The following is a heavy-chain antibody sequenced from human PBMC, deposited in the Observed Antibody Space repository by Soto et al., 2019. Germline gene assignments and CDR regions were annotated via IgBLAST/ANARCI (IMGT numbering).Heavy chain of an antibody. D-gene: IGHD1-1*01. J-gene: IGHJ6*03. Sequence: GGSLRLSCEASGFTFSSYGMHWVRQAPGKGLEWVAIIWYDGSNKYYADSVKGRFTISRDNSKNTVYLQMNSLRAEDTAVYSCARGNGNYYYYMDVWGKGTTVTVSS. CDR2: IWYDGSNK. CDR3: ARGNGNYYYYMDV. V-gene: IGHV3-33*01. CDR1: GFTFSSYG.